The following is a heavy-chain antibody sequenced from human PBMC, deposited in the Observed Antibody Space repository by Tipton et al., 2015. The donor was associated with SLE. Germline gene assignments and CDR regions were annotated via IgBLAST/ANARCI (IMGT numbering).Heavy chain of an antibody. CDR1: GYTFTSYG. Sequence: QVQLVQSGAEVKKPGASVKVSCKASGYTFTSYGISWVRQAPGEGLEWMGRIRPHNGDTNYEQKFQGRVTMTTDTSTTTAYLEMRRLRPDDTAVYYCTRVGASWSSDYWGQGTLVTVSS. CDR2: IRPHNGDT. D-gene: IGHD3-16*01. V-gene: IGHV1-18*01. CDR3: TRVGASWSSDY. J-gene: IGHJ4*02.